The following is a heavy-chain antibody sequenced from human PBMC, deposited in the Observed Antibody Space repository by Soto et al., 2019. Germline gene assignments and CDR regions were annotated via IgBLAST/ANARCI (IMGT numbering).Heavy chain of an antibody. Sequence: QVQLVESGGGVVQPGRSLRLSCAASGFTFSSYGMHWVRQAPGKGLEWVAVISYDGSDKYYADSVKGRFTISRDNSNNTLYLQMGSLRADETAVYYCAKGVVGATTYFQHWGQGTLVTVSS. CDR3: AKGVVGATTYFQH. D-gene: IGHD1-26*01. J-gene: IGHJ1*01. CDR1: GFTFSSYG. CDR2: ISYDGSDK. V-gene: IGHV3-30*18.